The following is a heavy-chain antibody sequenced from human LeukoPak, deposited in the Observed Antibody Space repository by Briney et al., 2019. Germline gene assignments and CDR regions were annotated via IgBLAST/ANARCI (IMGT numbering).Heavy chain of an antibody. D-gene: IGHD2-21*02. CDR3: AKETRVVVTAIYYFDY. CDR1: GFTFSSYA. CDR2: ISGSGGSI. Sequence: GGSLRLSCAASGFTFSSYAMSWVRQAPGKGLEWVSAISGSGGSIYYAGSVKGRFTISRDNSKNTLYLQMNSLRAEDTAVYYCAKETRVVVTAIYYFDYWGQGTLVTVSS. J-gene: IGHJ4*02. V-gene: IGHV3-23*01.